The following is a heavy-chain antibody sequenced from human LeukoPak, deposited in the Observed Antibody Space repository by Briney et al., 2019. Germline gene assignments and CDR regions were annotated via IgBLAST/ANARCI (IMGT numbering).Heavy chain of an antibody. D-gene: IGHD3-10*01. V-gene: IGHV1-2*07. CDR3: ARDYYGSGSYSTDY. J-gene: IGHJ4*02. CDR2: IDPNSGGT. Sequence: GASVKVSCKSSGYTFTDYQVHWVRHAPGQGLEWMGWIDPNSGGTNYAHKFQGRVTMTRDTYISTTYMDLRRLSFDDPIVYYCARDYYGSGSYSTDYWGQGTLVTVSS. CDR1: GYTFTDYQ.